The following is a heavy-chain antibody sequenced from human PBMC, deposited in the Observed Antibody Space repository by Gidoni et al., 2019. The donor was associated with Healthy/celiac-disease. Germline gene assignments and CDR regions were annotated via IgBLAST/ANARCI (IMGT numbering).Heavy chain of an antibody. J-gene: IGHJ4*02. V-gene: IGHV4-31*03. CDR3: ARGACSSTSCYALFDY. CDR1: GGSISRGGYY. D-gene: IGHD2-2*01. Sequence: QVQLQESGPGLVKPSQTLSLPCTVSGGSISRGGYYWSWIRQHPGKGLEWIGYIYYSGSTYYNPSLKSRVTISVDTSKNQFSLKLSSVTAADTAVYYCARGACSSTSCYALFDYWGQGTLVTVSS. CDR2: IYYSGST.